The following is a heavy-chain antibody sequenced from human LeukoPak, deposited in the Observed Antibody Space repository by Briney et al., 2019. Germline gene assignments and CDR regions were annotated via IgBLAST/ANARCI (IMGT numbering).Heavy chain of an antibody. CDR2: IIPIFGTA. V-gene: IGHV1-69*06. J-gene: IGHJ5*02. CDR3: AREATMVRGVIIRSNWFDP. Sequence: ASVKVSCKASGGTFISYAISWVRQAPGQGLEWVGGIIPIFGTANYAQKFQGRVTITADKSTSTAYMELSRLRSDDTAVYYCAREATMVRGVIIRSNWFDPWGQGTLVTVSS. D-gene: IGHD3-10*01. CDR1: GGTFISYA.